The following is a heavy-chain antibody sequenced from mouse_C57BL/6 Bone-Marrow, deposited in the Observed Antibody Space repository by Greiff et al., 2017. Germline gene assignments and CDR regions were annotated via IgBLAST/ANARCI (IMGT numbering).Heavy chain of an antibody. CDR3: TSRYPGYFDV. J-gene: IGHJ1*03. D-gene: IGHD2-12*01. V-gene: IGHV14-4*01. CDR2: IDPENGDT. Sequence: EVQLQQSGAELVRPGASVKLSCTASGFNIKDDYMHWVKQRPEQGLEWIGWIDPENGDTEYASKFQGKATITADTSSNTAYLQLSSLTSEDTAVYYCTSRYPGYFDVWGTGTTVTVSS. CDR1: GFNIKDDY.